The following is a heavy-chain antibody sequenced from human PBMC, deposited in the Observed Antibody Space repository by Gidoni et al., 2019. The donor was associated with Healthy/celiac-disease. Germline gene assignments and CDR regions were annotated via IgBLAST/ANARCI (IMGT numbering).Heavy chain of an antibody. CDR1: GSTFPSYY. J-gene: IGHJ4*02. D-gene: IGHD1-26*01. CDR2: INPSGGST. CDR3: ARETSEWELSDY. V-gene: IGHV1-46*01. Sequence: QVQLVQSGAEVKKPGASVKVSCTSSGSTFPSYYMHWVRQAPGQGLEWMGIINPSGGSTSYAQKFQGRVTMTRDTSTSTVYMELSSLRSEDTAVYYCARETSEWELSDYWGQGTLVTVSS.